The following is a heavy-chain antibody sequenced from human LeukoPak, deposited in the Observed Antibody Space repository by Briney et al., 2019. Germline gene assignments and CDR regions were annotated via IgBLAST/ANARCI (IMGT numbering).Heavy chain of an antibody. CDR3: ARHLLRGQNFDY. V-gene: IGHV3-7*01. Sequence: GGSLRLSCGISGFTFSDSWMSWFRQAPGQGLEWVASIKEDGSDKYYLDSVRGRFTISRDNAEDSLYLQLDDLRAEDTAVFYCARHLLRGQNFDYWGQGTLVTVSS. CDR1: GFTFSDSW. CDR2: IKEDGSDK. J-gene: IGHJ4*02.